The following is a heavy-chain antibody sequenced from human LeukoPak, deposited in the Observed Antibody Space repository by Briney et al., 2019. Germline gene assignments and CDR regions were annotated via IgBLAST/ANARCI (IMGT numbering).Heavy chain of an antibody. Sequence: PSETLSLTCAVYGGSFSGYYWSWIRQPPGKGLEWIGEINHSGSTNYNPSLKSRVTISVDTSKNQFSLKLSSVTAADTAVYYCASLFQRVDYWGQGTLVTVSS. CDR2: INHSGST. D-gene: IGHD2-21*01. CDR3: ASLFQRVDY. J-gene: IGHJ4*02. V-gene: IGHV4-34*01. CDR1: GGSFSGYY.